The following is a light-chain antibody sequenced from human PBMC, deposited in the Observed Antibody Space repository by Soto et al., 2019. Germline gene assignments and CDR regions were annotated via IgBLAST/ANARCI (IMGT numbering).Light chain of an antibody. CDR2: DAS. Sequence: EIVFTQSPSTLSLSPGERATLSCRASQSVGSYLAWYQQKPGQAPRLLIYDASNRATGIPARFSGSGSGTDFTLTISSLEPEDFAVYFCQQRGDWPITFGQGTRLEIK. CDR1: QSVGSY. J-gene: IGKJ5*01. V-gene: IGKV3-11*01. CDR3: QQRGDWPIT.